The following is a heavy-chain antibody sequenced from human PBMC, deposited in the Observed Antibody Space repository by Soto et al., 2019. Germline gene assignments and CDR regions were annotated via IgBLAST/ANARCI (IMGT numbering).Heavy chain of an antibody. D-gene: IGHD3-22*01. CDR2: IYYSGST. J-gene: IGHJ3*02. Sequence: PSETLSLTCTVSGGSISSSSYYWGWIRQPPGKGLEWIGSIYYSGSTYYNPSLKSRVTISVDTSKKQFSLKLSSVTAADTAMYFCARSPIYSYDSGGPPGVLAFGIWGQGTMVTVSS. CDR3: ARSPIYSYDSGGPPGVLAFGI. V-gene: IGHV4-39*07. CDR1: GGSISSSSYY.